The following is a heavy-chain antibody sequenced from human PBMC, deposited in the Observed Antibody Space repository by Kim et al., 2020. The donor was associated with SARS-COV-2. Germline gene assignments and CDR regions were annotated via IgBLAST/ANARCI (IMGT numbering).Heavy chain of an antibody. CDR1: GFTFSSYE. CDR2: ISSSGSTI. J-gene: IGHJ3*02. D-gene: IGHD3-9*01. CDR3: ASLIPPHYDILTDDAFDI. Sequence: GGSLRLSCAASGFTFSSYEMNWVRQAPGKGLEWVSYISSSGSTIYYADSVKGRFTISRDNAKNSLYLQMNSLRAEDTAVYYCASLIPPHYDILTDDAFDIWGQGTMVTVSS. V-gene: IGHV3-48*03.